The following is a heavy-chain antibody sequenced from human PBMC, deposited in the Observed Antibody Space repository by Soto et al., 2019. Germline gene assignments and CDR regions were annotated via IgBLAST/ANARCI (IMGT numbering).Heavy chain of an antibody. Sequence: GGSLRLSCAAPGFTFSTYAMTWVRQAPGKGLEWVSGVSDSGGTTYYADSVRGRFTISRDNSKNTLYLQMNSLRGEDTAVYYCAQRGGSGYYGAFDYWGQGTLVTVSS. J-gene: IGHJ4*02. CDR3: AQRGGSGYYGAFDY. CDR1: GFTFSTYA. CDR2: VSDSGGTT. D-gene: IGHD3-22*01. V-gene: IGHV3-23*01.